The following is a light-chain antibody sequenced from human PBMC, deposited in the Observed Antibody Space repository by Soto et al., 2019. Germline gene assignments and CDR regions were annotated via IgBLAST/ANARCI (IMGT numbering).Light chain of an antibody. Sequence: EIVLTQSPATLSLSPGERATLSCRASQSVSSYLAWYQQKPGPAPRLLIYDASNRATGIPARFSCSGSGTDFTLTLSSIEPEDFAVYYCQQRSNWPPLLTFGGGTKVEIK. CDR3: QQRSNWPPLLT. J-gene: IGKJ4*01. CDR2: DAS. V-gene: IGKV3-11*01. CDR1: QSVSSY.